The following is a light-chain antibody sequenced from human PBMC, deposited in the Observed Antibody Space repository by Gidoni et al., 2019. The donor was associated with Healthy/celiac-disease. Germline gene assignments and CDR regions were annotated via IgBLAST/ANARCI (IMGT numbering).Light chain of an antibody. CDR3: QQYNNWPQT. CDR2: GAS. J-gene: IGKJ1*01. CDR1: QSVSSN. V-gene: IGKV3-15*01. Sequence: EIVMTQSPATLSVSPGERATLSCRASQSVSSNLAWYQQKPGQAPRLLIYGASTRATGIPARFSGSGSGTEFTLTISSLQSEDFAVYYCQQYNNWPQTFXQXTKVESK.